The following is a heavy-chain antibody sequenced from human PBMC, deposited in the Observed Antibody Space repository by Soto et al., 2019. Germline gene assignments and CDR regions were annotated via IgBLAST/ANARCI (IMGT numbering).Heavy chain of an antibody. J-gene: IGHJ4*02. CDR1: GFTFGDYA. Sequence: EVQLVESGGGFVQPGQSLRLSCTASGFTFGDYAMSWFRQAPGKGLEWVGFIRSKGYGGTTDYAASVKGRFTISRDDSKSIAYLQMDSLKTEDTAVYYCTRRGTIAAVDYWGQGSLVTVSS. CDR3: TRRGTIAAVDY. D-gene: IGHD6-13*01. CDR2: IRSKGYGGTT. V-gene: IGHV3-49*03.